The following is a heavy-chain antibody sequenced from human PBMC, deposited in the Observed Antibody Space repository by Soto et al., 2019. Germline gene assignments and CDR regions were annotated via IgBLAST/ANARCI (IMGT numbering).Heavy chain of an antibody. D-gene: IGHD3-10*01. V-gene: IGHV3-23*01. CDR1: GFTFSSYA. CDR2: INGSGGST. J-gene: IGHJ4*02. CDR3: ATSITMVRGVISQLDY. Sequence: GGSLRLSCAASGFTFSSYAMSWVRQAPGKGLEWVSAINGSGGSTYYADSVKGRFTISRDNSKNTLYLQMNSLRAEDTAVYYCATSITMVRGVISQLDYWGQGTLVTVSS.